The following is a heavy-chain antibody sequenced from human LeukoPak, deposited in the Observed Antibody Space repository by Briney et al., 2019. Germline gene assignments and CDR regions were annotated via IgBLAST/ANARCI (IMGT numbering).Heavy chain of an antibody. D-gene: IGHD4-17*01. CDR2: IFNDGST. V-gene: IGHV3-66*01. CDR3: ARDPGGDNAY. CDR1: GFTVRSNY. Sequence: GGSLRLSCAASGFTVRSNYMSWVRQAPGKGLEWVSLIFNDGSTYYADSVKARFTTSRDNSMDTLYLQMNSLRVEDTAVYYCARDPGGDNAYWGQGTLVTVSS. J-gene: IGHJ4*02.